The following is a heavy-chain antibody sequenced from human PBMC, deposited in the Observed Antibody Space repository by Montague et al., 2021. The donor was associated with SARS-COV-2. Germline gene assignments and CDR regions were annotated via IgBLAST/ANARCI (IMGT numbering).Heavy chain of an antibody. D-gene: IGHD3-10*01. CDR1: GDSVSTYGVA. J-gene: IGHJ4*02. Sequence: CAISGDSVSTYGVAWDWIRQSPSRGLEWLGMTIYTGSAWYYEYAESVKGRITLNPDTPRNQFSLHLPSVAPEDTAVYYCARHSYRTFDFWGQGTPVTVSS. V-gene: IGHV6-1*01. CDR2: TIYTGSAWYY. CDR3: ARHSYRTFDF.